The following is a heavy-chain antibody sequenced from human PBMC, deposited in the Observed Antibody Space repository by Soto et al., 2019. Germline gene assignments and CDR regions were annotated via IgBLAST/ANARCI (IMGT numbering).Heavy chain of an antibody. V-gene: IGHV1-18*01. J-gene: IGHJ6*02. CDR2: ISAYNGNT. CDR1: GYTFTSYG. Sequence: QVQLVQSGAEVKKPGASVKVSCKASGYTFTSYGISWVRQAPGQGLEWMGWISAYNGNTNYAQKLQGRVTMTTDPSTSTAYMELRSLRSDDTAVYYCARDIGWLFGYYYGMDVWGQGTTVTVSS. D-gene: IGHD3-10*02. CDR3: ARDIGWLFGYYYGMDV.